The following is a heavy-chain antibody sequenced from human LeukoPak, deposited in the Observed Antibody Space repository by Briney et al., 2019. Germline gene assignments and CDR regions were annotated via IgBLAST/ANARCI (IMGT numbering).Heavy chain of an antibody. V-gene: IGHV4-39*01. Sequence: SEILSLTCTVSGGSISSYYWSWIRQPPGKGLEWIGSIYYSGSTYYKPSLKSRVTISVDTSKNQFSLKLSSVTATDTAVYYCARRRSGYGQIDYWGQGTLVTVSS. CDR3: ARRRSGYGQIDY. CDR1: GGSISSYY. J-gene: IGHJ4*02. D-gene: IGHD5-12*01. CDR2: IYYSGST.